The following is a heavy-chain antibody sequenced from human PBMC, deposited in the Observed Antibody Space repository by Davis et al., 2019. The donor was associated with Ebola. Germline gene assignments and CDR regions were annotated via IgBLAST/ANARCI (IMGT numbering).Heavy chain of an antibody. CDR2: IYYSGST. Sequence: SETLSLTCTVSGGSISSYYWSWIRQPPGKGLEWIGYIYYSGSTNYNPSLKRRVTLSVDTSKNQFSLKMSTVTAADTAAYYCVGSGWYDLAGYWGQGTLVTVSS. CDR3: VGSGWYDLAGY. J-gene: IGHJ4*02. V-gene: IGHV4-59*01. D-gene: IGHD6-19*01. CDR1: GGSISSYY.